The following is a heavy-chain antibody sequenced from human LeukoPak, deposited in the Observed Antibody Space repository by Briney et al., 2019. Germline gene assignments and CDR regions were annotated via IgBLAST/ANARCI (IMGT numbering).Heavy chain of an antibody. J-gene: IGHJ2*01. V-gene: IGHV4-59*01. D-gene: IGHD5-18*01. CDR3: ASDTAMAPWYSDL. CDR1: GGSISSYY. CDR2: IYYSGST. Sequence: SETLSPTCTVSGGSISSYYWSWIRQPPGKGLEWIGYIYYSGSTNYNPSLKSRVTISVDTSKNQFSLKLSSVTAADTAVYYCASDTAMAPWYSDLWGRGTLVTVSS.